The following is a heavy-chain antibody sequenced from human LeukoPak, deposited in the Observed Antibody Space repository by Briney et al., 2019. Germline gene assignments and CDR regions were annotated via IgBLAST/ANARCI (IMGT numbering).Heavy chain of an antibody. CDR2: MNSDRSHI. V-gene: IGHV3-21*06. CDR3: ARVACSGGSCYSGVVHNWFDP. CDR1: GFTFSTYS. Sequence: GGSLRLSCAASGFTFSTYSMSWVRQAPGKGLEWVSSMNSDRSHIYYADSVKGRFTISRDNAKNSLYLQMNSLRAEDTAVYYCARVACSGGSCYSGVVHNWFDPWGQGTLVTVSS. D-gene: IGHD2-15*01. J-gene: IGHJ5*02.